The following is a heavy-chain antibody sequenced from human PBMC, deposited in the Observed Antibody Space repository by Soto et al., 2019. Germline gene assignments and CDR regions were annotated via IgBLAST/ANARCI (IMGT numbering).Heavy chain of an antibody. J-gene: IGHJ6*02. CDR1: GGSISSGGYY. D-gene: IGHD3-22*01. CDR2: IYYSGST. V-gene: IGHV4-31*03. Sequence: QVQLQESGPGLVKPSQTLSLTCTVSGGSISSGGYYWSWIRQHPGKGLEWIGYIYYSGSTYYNPSLKSRVTISVDTSKNQFSLKLSSVTAADTAVYYCARDQRGHYYDSSGYYSYYYYYGMDVWGQGTTVTVSS. CDR3: ARDQRGHYYDSSGYYSYYYYYGMDV.